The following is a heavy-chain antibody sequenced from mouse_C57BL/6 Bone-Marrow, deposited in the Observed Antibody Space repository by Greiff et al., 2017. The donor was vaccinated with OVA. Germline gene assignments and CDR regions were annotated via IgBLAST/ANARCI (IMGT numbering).Heavy chain of an antibody. D-gene: IGHD1-1*01. V-gene: IGHV3-6*01. J-gene: IGHJ3*01. CDR1: GYSITSGYY. Sequence: EVQLQQSGPGLVKPSQSLSLTCSVTGYSITSGYYWNWIRQFPGNKLEWMGYISYDGSNNYNPSLKNRISITRDTSKNQFFLKLNSVTTEDTATYYCATTVVATKGFAYWGQGTLVTVSA. CDR2: ISYDGSN. CDR3: ATTVVATKGFAY.